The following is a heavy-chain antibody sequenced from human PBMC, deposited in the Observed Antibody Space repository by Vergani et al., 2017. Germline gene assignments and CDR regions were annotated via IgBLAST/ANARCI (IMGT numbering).Heavy chain of an antibody. CDR3: ARARKXRFGVVWENWFDP. V-gene: IGHV3-23*01. Sequence: EVQLLESGGGLVQPGGSLRLSCAASGFTFSSYAMSWVRQAPGKGLEWVSGMNGDGDTISYADSVKGRFTISRDNAKNTLFLQMNSLRAEDTAVYYCARARKXRFGVVWENWFDPWGQGTLVTVSS. CDR2: MNGDGDTI. J-gene: IGHJ5*02. D-gene: IGHD3-3*01. CDR1: GFTFSSYA.